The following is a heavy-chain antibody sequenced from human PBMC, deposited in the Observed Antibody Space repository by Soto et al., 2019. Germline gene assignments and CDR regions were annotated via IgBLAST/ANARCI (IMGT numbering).Heavy chain of an antibody. CDR1: GDTFSFYT. V-gene: IGHV1-69*02. J-gene: IGHJ4*02. D-gene: IGHD3-10*01. CDR2: INPILSMS. CDR3: ATSYGSGYRAFDY. Sequence: QVQLVQSGAEVKKPGSSVKVSCKASGDTFSFYTINWVRQAPGLGLEWVGRINPILSMSNYAQKFQGRVTMTADKSTNTAYMGLRSLRSEDTAMYYCATSYGSGYRAFDYWGQGALVTVSS.